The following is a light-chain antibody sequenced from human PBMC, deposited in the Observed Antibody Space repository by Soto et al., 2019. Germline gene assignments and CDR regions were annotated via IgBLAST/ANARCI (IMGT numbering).Light chain of an antibody. V-gene: IGLV2-8*01. J-gene: IGLJ1*01. Sequence: QSALTQHPSASGSPGQSVTFSCTGASSDIGDYNYVSWYQQHPGKAPKLMIYEVTKRPSGVPDRFSGSKSGNTASLTVSGLQADDEADYYCSSYAGNNNYVFGTGTKVTVL. CDR3: SSYAGNNNYV. CDR1: SSDIGDYNY. CDR2: EVT.